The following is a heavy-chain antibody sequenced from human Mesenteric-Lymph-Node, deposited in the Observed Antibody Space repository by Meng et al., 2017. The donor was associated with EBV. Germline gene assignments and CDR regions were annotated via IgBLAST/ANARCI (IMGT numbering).Heavy chain of an antibody. CDR2: IYYRGSA. V-gene: IGHV4-39*07. CDR1: GGSIRWSSVC. D-gene: IGHD2-15*01. J-gene: IGHJ5*02. CDR3: ARGVQVAWRFDP. Sequence: GGSIRWSSVCWGWISQAPGKGLEWIGSIYYRGSAYYNQSLTSRENIAVDTAKNQFSLRLNSVTAAETAVYSCARGVQVAWRFDPWGQGTLVTVSS.